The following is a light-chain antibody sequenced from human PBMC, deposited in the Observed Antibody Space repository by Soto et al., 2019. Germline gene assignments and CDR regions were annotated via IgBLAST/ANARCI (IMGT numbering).Light chain of an antibody. J-gene: IGLJ1*01. Sequence: QSVLTQPASVSGSPGQSITISCTATSTDVGAYNYVSWYQQHPGKAPKLIIYEVTHRPSGVSNRFSGSKSGNTASLTISGLQADDEADYYCSSYTGSSTYVFGTGTKVTVL. CDR3: SSYTGSSTYV. CDR1: STDVGAYNY. CDR2: EVT. V-gene: IGLV2-14*01.